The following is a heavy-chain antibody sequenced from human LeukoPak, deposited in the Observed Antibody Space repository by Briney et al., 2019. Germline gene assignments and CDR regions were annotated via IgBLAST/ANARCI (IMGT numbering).Heavy chain of an antibody. J-gene: IGHJ5*02. CDR3: ARDPQVRIAARPMSNWFDP. Sequence: AASVKVSCKASGYTFTNYGISRVRQAPGQGLGWMGWISGYNGNTNYAQKVQGRVTMTTDTSTNTAYMELRSLRSDDTAVYYCARDPQVRIAARPMSNWFDPWGQGTLVTVSS. CDR1: GYTFTNYG. V-gene: IGHV1-18*01. D-gene: IGHD6-6*01. CDR2: ISGYNGNT.